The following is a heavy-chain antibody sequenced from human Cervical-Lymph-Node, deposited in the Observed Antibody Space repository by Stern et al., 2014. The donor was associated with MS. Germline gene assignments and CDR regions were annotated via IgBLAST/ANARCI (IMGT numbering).Heavy chain of an antibody. Sequence: QITLKESGPTLVKPTQTLTLTCTFSGFSLSTNGVGVGWIRQPPGKALEWLALIYWDDDKRYSPSLKSRLTITKDTSKNQVVPTMTYMDPVDTATYYCAHITAYSGTYPPSYWGQGTLVTVSS. D-gene: IGHD1-26*01. J-gene: IGHJ4*02. CDR3: AHITAYSGTYPPSY. V-gene: IGHV2-5*02. CDR1: GFSLSTNGVG. CDR2: IYWDDDK.